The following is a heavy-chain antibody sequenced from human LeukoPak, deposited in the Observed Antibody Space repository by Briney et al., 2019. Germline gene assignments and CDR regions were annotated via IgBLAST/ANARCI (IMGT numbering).Heavy chain of an antibody. CDR2: ISSSSSYI. J-gene: IGHJ6*02. Sequence: SGGSLRLSCAASGFTFSSYSMNWVRQAPGKGLEWVSSISSSSSYIYYADSVKGRFTISRDNAKNSLYLQMNSLRAEDTAVYYCARDRRYDFFSHGMDVWGQGTTVTVSS. D-gene: IGHD3-3*01. V-gene: IGHV3-21*01. CDR3: ARDRRYDFFSHGMDV. CDR1: GFTFSSYS.